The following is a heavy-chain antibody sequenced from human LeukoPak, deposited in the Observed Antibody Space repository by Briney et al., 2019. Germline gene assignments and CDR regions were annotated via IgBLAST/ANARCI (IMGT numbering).Heavy chain of an antibody. D-gene: IGHD2/OR15-2a*01. CDR2: ISSSSSYI. Sequence: GGSLRLSCAASGFTFSSYSMNWVRQAPGKGLEWVSSISSSSSYIYYADSVKGRFTISRDNAKNSLYLQMNSLRAEDMAVYYCARDRNIVPDYWGQGTLVTVSS. CDR3: ARDRNIVPDY. CDR1: GFTFSSYS. V-gene: IGHV3-21*01. J-gene: IGHJ4*02.